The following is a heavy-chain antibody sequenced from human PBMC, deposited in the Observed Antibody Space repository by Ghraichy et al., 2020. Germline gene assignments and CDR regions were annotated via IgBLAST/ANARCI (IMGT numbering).Heavy chain of an antibody. J-gene: IGHJ4*02. CDR2: ITGGGIT. CDR3: ARDRAGSGYDSEFDS. Sequence: GGSLRLSCAASGFSFDRYVMSWVRQAPGKGLDWVASITGGGITFYANSVQGRFTIYRENDKDTLFLLMRGLTTEDAGLYFCARDRAGSGYDSEFDSWGQGILVTVSA. V-gene: IGHV3-23*01. CDR1: GFSFDRYV. D-gene: IGHD5-12*01.